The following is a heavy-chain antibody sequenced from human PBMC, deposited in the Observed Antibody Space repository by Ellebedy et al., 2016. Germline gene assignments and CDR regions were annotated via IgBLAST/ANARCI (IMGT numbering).Heavy chain of an antibody. CDR2: IYYSGST. Sequence: SETLSLTCTVSGGSISSYYWSWIRQPPGKGLEWIGYIYYSGSTNYNPSLKSRVTISVDTSKNQFSLKLSSVTAADTAVYYCARDRGGIYYYYYGMDVWGQGTTVTVSS. V-gene: IGHV4-59*01. CDR3: ARDRGGIYYYYYGMDV. J-gene: IGHJ6*02. CDR1: GGSISSYY. D-gene: IGHD3-16*01.